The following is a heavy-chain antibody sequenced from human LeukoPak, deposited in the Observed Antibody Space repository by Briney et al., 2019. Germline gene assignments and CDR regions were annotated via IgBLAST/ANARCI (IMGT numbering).Heavy chain of an antibody. J-gene: IGHJ4*02. CDR1: GFTFETYA. Sequence: PGGSLRLSCAASGFTFETYAMHWVRHTPGKGLEWVSGISGNGDSVAYADSVKGRFTISRDNAKNSLFLQMNSLRPEDTAFYYCAKDATGYYYYPYFYSWGQGTLVTASS. CDR2: ISGNGDSV. CDR3: AKDATGYYYYPYFYS. D-gene: IGHD3-22*01. V-gene: IGHV3-9*01.